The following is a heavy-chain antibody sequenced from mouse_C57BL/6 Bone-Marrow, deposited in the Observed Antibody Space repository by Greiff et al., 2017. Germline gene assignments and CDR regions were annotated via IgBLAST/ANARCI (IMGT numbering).Heavy chain of an antibody. Sequence: VQLQQPGAELVKPGASVKVSCKASGYTFTSYPMHWVKQRPGQGLEWIGRFHPSDSDTNYNQKFKGKATLTVDKSSSTAYMQLSSLTSEDSAVYYCAIFAMDYWGQGTSVTVSA. CDR2: FHPSDSDT. J-gene: IGHJ4*01. CDR3: AIFAMDY. V-gene: IGHV1-74*01. CDR1: GYTFTSYP.